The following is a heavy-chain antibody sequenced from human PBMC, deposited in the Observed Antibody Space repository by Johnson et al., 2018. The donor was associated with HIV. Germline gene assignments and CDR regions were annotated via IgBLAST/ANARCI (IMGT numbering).Heavy chain of an antibody. CDR3: AALTGTDAFDI. V-gene: IGHV3-30-3*01. Sequence: VQLVESGGGVVQPGRSLRLSCAASGFTFSSYAMHWVRQAPGKGLEWVAVISYDGSNKYYADSVKGRFTISRDNAKNSLYLQMNSLRAEDTALYYCAALTGTDAFDIWGQGTMVTVSS. J-gene: IGHJ3*02. CDR2: ISYDGSNK. D-gene: IGHD7-27*01. CDR1: GFTFSSYA.